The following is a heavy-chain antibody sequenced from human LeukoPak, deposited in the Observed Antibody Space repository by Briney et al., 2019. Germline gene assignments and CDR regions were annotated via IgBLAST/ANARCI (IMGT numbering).Heavy chain of an antibody. CDR1: GYSFTTYW. CDR3: ARQGAAGKYYYYYMDV. D-gene: IGHD6-13*01. Sequence: GESLKISCKCSGYSFTTYWIGWVRQMPGKVLELMGIIYPGDSDTRYNPSFQSQVTISADKSISTAYLQWSSLKDSDTAMYYCARQGAAGKYYYYYMDVWGKGTTVTVSS. J-gene: IGHJ6*03. CDR2: IYPGDSDT. V-gene: IGHV5-51*01.